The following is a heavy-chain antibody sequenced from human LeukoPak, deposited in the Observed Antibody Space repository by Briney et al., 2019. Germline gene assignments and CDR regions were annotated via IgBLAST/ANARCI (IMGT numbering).Heavy chain of an antibody. CDR1: GYRFTSYW. CDR3: ARLLLWFGELPSRWFDP. J-gene: IGHJ5*02. V-gene: IGHV5-51*01. D-gene: IGHD3-10*01. Sequence: GESLKISWKGSGYRFTSYWIGWVRQIPGKGLEWMGIIYPGDSDTRYSPPFQGQVTISADKSISTAYLQWSSLKASDTAMDYCARLLLWFGELPSRWFDPWGQGTLVTVSS. CDR2: IYPGDSDT.